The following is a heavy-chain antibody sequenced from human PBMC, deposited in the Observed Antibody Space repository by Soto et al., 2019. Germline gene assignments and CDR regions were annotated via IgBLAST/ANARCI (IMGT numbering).Heavy chain of an antibody. J-gene: IGHJ5*02. V-gene: IGHV3-53*01. CDR2: HYSGGST. CDR1: GLSVSSNY. D-gene: IGHD1-26*01. CDR3: ARHRHPRGTVGATSPLDP. Sequence: GSLRLSGATAGLSVSSNYLSWVRQAPGKGLEWVSVHYSGGSTYYADSVQGRFTISRDKSNNTLYLQMRRVRAEDTAVYFCARHRHPRGTVGATSPLDPWGQGTQVTVSS.